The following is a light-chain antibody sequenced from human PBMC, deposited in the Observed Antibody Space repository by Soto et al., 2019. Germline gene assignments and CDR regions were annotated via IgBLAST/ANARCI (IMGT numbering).Light chain of an antibody. Sequence: QSALTQPASVSGSPGRSVTISCTGTSNDIGGFNYVSWYQHLPGRAPKLIIYDVTNRPSGISYRFSASKSGRTASLTISGLQAEDEAYYYCSSSSSSTTPVVFGGGTKLTVL. CDR2: DVT. J-gene: IGLJ2*01. V-gene: IGLV2-14*03. CDR1: SNDIGGFNY. CDR3: SSSSSSTTPVV.